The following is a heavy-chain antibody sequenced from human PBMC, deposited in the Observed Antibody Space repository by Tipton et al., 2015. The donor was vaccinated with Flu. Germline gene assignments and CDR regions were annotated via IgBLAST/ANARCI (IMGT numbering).Heavy chain of an antibody. D-gene: IGHD3-3*01. CDR3: ARVWGGYQLDS. CDR2: LSPASGNT. CDR1: GYIFTNYA. V-gene: IGHV1-3*01. J-gene: IGHJ4*02. Sequence: QLVQSGPEVKKLGASVKVSCKASGYIFTNYAIQWVRQAPGQSLEYMGWLSPASGNTQYPQKFQGRVTITRDTSATTVYMELTSLRSEDTAVYFCARVWGGYQLDSWGQGTLVTVSS.